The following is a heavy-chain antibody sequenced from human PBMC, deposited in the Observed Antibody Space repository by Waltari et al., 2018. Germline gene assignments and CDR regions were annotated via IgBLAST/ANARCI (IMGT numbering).Heavy chain of an antibody. CDR3: ARRGYCGIDCYSNYFDF. J-gene: IGHJ4*02. CDR1: GRSFNFYY. Sequence: QVLLQQWGAGLLKPSETLSLTCAVYGRSFNFYYWSWIRQPPGEGLEWIGEITHSGSTNYNPSLKSRVSISVDTPNNQFSLKLTSVTAADTAAYYCARRGYCGIDCYSNYFDFWGQGTLVTVSS. V-gene: IGHV4-34*01. CDR2: ITHSGST. D-gene: IGHD2-21*01.